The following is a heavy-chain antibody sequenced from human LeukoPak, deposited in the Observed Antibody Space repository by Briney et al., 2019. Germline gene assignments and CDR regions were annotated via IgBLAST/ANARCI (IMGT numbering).Heavy chain of an antibody. D-gene: IGHD3-16*01. Sequence: GWSLRLSCAASGFTFSSYWMNWARQAPGKGLEWVASINHNGNVNYYVDSVKGRFTISRDNAKNSLYLQMSNLRAEDTAVYFCARGGGLDVWGQGATVTVSS. V-gene: IGHV3-7*03. CDR2: INHNGNVN. CDR3: ARGGGLDV. J-gene: IGHJ6*02. CDR1: GFTFSSYW.